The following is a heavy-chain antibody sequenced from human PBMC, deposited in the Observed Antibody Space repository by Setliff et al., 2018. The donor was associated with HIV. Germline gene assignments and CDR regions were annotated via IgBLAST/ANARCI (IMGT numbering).Heavy chain of an antibody. CDR3: ARDPNRIAVAGTFDY. V-gene: IGHV1-46*01. D-gene: IGHD6-19*01. CDR1: GYTFTAYY. J-gene: IGHJ4*02. Sequence: VASVKVSCKASGYTFTAYYMHWVRQAPGQGLEWMGIINPRGGKANYAQRFQGRVTMTRDTSTSTVYMELSSLRSEDTAVYYCARDPNRIAVAGTFDYWGQGTLVTVSS. CDR2: INPRGGKA.